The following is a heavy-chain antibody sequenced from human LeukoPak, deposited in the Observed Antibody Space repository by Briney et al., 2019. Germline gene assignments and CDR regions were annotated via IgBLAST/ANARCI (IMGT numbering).Heavy chain of an antibody. CDR3: ASYSNYAEQFDY. Sequence: PSETLSLTCTVSGGSISSGGYYWSWIRQHPGKGLEWIGYIYYSGSTYYNPSLKSRVTISVDTSKNQFSLKLSSVTAADTAEYYCASYSNYAEQFDYWGQGTLVTVSS. D-gene: IGHD4-11*01. CDR1: GGSISSGGYY. CDR2: IYYSGST. J-gene: IGHJ4*02. V-gene: IGHV4-31*03.